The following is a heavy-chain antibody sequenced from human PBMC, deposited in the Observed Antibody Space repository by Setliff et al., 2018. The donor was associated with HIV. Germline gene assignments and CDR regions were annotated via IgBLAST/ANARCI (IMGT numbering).Heavy chain of an antibody. CDR2: INHSGST. Sequence: PSETLSLTCDVSGFSITDGFYWAWIRQSPGKGLEWIGSINHSGSTYCTPSLKSRVTMSVDTSKNQFSLKLSSVTAADTAVYYCARGATREFIVGATIFDYWGQGTLVTVSS. V-gene: IGHV4-38-2*01. J-gene: IGHJ4*02. D-gene: IGHD1-26*01. CDR1: GFSITDGFY. CDR3: ARGATREFIVGATIFDY.